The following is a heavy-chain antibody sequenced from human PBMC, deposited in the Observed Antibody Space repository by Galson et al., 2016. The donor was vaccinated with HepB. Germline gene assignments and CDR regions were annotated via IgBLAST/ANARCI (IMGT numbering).Heavy chain of an antibody. J-gene: IGHJ4*02. V-gene: IGHV3-33*01. Sequence: SLRLSCAASGFTFSAYGMHWVRQAPGKRLEWVATIWYDVIKRYHADSVKGRFTISRDNSKNTLSLQMNSLRAEDTAVYYCARADSRSYASKWSLDYLGQGTLVTVSS. CDR2: IWYDVIKR. CDR1: GFTFSAYG. D-gene: IGHD3-16*01. CDR3: ARADSRSYASKWSLDY.